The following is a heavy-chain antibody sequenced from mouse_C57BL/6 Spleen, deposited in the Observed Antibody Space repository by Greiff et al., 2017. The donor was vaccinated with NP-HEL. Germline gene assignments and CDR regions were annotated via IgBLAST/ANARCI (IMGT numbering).Heavy chain of an antibody. Sequence: VQLQQSGAELVRPGTSVKVSCKASGYAFTNYLIEWVKQRPGQGLEWIGVINPGSGGTNYNEKFKGKGTLTADKSSSTAYMQLSSLTSEDSAVYCCARYRSAMDYWGQGTSVTVSS. CDR1: GYAFTNYL. V-gene: IGHV1-54*01. J-gene: IGHJ4*01. CDR3: ARYRSAMDY. CDR2: INPGSGGT.